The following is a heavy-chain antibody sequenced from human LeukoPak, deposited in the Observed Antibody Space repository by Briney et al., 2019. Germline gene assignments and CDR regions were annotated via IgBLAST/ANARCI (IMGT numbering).Heavy chain of an antibody. J-gene: IGHJ4*02. CDR2: INPSGGST. Sequence: EASVKVSCKASGYTFTSYYMHWVRQAPGQGLEWMGIINPSGGSTSYAQKFQGRVTMTRGMSTSTVYMELSSLRSEDTAVYYCAVRVGATFSVEFDYWGQGTLVTVSS. D-gene: IGHD1-26*01. V-gene: IGHV1-46*01. CDR1: GYTFTSYY. CDR3: AVRVGATFSVEFDY.